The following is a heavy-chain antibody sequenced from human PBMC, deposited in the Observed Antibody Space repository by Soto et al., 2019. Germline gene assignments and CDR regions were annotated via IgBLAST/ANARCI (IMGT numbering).Heavy chain of an antibody. J-gene: IGHJ6*03. V-gene: IGHV3-7*01. CDR1: GFTFSSYW. D-gene: IGHD3-3*01. Sequence: LRLSCAASGFTFSSYWMSWVRQAPGKGLEWVDNIKQDGSEKYYVDSVKGRFTISRDNAKNSLYLQMNSLRAEDTAVYYCARVGTYYDFLGDYYYYYMDFWCKGTSVTVSS. CDR3: ARVGTYYDFLGDYYYYYMDF. CDR2: IKQDGSEK.